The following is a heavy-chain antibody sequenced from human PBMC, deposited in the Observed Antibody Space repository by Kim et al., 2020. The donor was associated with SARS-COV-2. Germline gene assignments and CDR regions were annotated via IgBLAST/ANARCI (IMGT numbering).Heavy chain of an antibody. V-gene: IGHV4-39*01. CDR3: ARQVRHADL. Sequence: GNTYYDPSLESRVTLSVDTSKNQFSLKMSSVTAADTAVYYWARQVRHADLWGQGTLVIVSS. D-gene: IGHD1-1*01. CDR2: GNT. J-gene: IGHJ3*01.